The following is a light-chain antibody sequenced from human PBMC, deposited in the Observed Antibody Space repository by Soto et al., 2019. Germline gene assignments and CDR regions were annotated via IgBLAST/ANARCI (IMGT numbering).Light chain of an antibody. J-gene: IGKJ2*01. CDR1: QGIGND. V-gene: IGKV1-6*01. Sequence: AIQMTQSPSTLSASVGDRVTITCRASQGIGNDLSWYQQKPGKAPKLLIYDASSLQSGVSSRFSGSGSGTDFTLTISSLQPEDFAIYYCLQDYNYPYTSGQGTKLEIE. CDR2: DAS. CDR3: LQDYNYPYT.